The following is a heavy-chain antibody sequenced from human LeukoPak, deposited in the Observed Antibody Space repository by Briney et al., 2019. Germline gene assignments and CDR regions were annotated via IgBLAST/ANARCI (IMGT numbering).Heavy chain of an antibody. CDR2: ILYDGSNK. Sequence: GGSLRLSCAASRFTFSSYGMHWVRQAPGKGLEWVAVILYDGSNKYYADSVKGRFTISRDNSKNTLYLQMNSLRAEDTAVYYCAKEGGVLRYFDAFDIWGQGTMVTVSS. CDR3: AKEGGVLRYFDAFDI. CDR1: RFTFSSYG. V-gene: IGHV3-30*18. J-gene: IGHJ3*02. D-gene: IGHD3-9*01.